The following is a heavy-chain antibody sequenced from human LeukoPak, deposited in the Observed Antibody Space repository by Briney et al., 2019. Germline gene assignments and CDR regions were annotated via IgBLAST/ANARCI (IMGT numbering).Heavy chain of an antibody. CDR3: ARAGETYYYDSSGYLADY. D-gene: IGHD3-22*01. Sequence: GGSLRLSCAASGFTFSSYEMNWVRQAPGKGLEWVSYISSSGSTIYYADSVKGRFTISRDNAKNSLYLQMNSLRAEDTAVYYCARAGETYYYDSSGYLADYWGQGTLVTVSS. V-gene: IGHV3-48*03. CDR1: GFTFSSYE. CDR2: ISSSGSTI. J-gene: IGHJ4*02.